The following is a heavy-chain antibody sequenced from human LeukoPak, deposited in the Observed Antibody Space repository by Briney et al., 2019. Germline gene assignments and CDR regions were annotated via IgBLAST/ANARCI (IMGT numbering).Heavy chain of an antibody. D-gene: IGHD6-19*01. CDR1: GFTFSGYW. J-gene: IGHJ5*01. CDR3: TRAGYSSGFDS. V-gene: IGHV3-74*03. Sequence: GGSLRLSCAASGFTFSGYWMHWVRQAPGKGLVWVSRINSDEYSITYADSVKGRFTISRDNAKNTLYLQVNSLIAEDTAVYFCTRAGYSSGFDSWGQGTLVTVSS. CDR2: INSDEYSI.